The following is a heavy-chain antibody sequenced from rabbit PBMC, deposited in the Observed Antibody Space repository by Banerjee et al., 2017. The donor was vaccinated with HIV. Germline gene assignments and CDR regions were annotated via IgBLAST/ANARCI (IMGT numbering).Heavy chain of an antibody. V-gene: IGHV1S40*01. J-gene: IGHJ4*01. CDR1: GFDLSSNYY. D-gene: IGHD1-1*01. CDR2: MFTADGTT. CDR3: ARGGSGYNL. Sequence: QSLVESGGGLVKPEGSLTLTCKASGFDLSSNYYMCWVRQAPGKGLEWIACMFTADGTTYYASWAKGRFTISKTSSTTVTLQMTSLTAADTATYFCARGGSGYNLWGPGTLVTVS.